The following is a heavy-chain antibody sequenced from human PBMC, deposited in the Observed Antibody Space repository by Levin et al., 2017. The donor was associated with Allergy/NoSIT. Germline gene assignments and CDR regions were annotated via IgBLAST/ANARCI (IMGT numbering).Heavy chain of an antibody. CDR1: GFTFSSYA. V-gene: IGHV3-30*04. Sequence: GGSLRLSCAASGFTFSSYAMHWVRQAPGKGLEWVAVISYDGSNKYYADSVKGRFTISRDNSKNTLYLQMNSLRAEDTAVYYCARPRTPLGVWFGELSHWGQGTLVTVSS. J-gene: IGHJ4*02. CDR3: ARPRTPLGVWFGELSH. CDR2: ISYDGSNK. D-gene: IGHD3-10*01.